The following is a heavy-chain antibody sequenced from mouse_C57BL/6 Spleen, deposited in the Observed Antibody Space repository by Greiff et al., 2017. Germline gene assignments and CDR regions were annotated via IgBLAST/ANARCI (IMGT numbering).Heavy chain of an antibody. Sequence: QVQLQQSGPELVKPGASVKISCTASGYAFSSSWMNWVKQRPGKGLEWIGRIYPGDGDTNYNGKFKGKATLTADKSSSTAYMQLSSLTSEDSAVYFCARSDTTVDYAMDYWGQGTSVTVSS. J-gene: IGHJ4*01. CDR3: ARSDTTVDYAMDY. CDR1: GYAFSSSW. CDR2: IYPGDGDT. V-gene: IGHV1-82*01. D-gene: IGHD1-1*01.